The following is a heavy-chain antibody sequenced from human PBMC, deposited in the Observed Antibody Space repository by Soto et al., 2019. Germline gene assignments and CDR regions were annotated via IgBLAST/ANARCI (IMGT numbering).Heavy chain of an antibody. CDR1: GGTFSSYA. V-gene: IGHV1-69*01. CDR2: IIPIFGTA. J-gene: IGHJ5*02. Sequence: QVQLVQSGAEVKKPGSSVNVSCKASGGTFSSYAISWVRQAPGQGLEWMGGIIPIFGTANYAQKFQGRVTITADESTSTAYMELSSLRSEDTAVYYCARYTRDTAMVTRWFDPWGQGTLVTVSS. D-gene: IGHD5-18*01. CDR3: ARYTRDTAMVTRWFDP.